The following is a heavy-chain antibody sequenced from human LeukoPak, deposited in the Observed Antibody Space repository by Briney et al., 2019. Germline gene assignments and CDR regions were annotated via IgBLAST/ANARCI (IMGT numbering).Heavy chain of an antibody. Sequence: GGSLRLSCAASGFTFSSYEMNWVRQAPGKGLEWVSYISSSGSTIYYADSVKGRFTISRDNGKNSLYLQMNSLRAEDTAFYYCARDIAGDAGPPFDYWGQGTLVTVSS. J-gene: IGHJ4*02. CDR2: ISSSGSTI. CDR3: ARDIAGDAGPPFDY. D-gene: IGHD4-17*01. CDR1: GFTFSSYE. V-gene: IGHV3-48*03.